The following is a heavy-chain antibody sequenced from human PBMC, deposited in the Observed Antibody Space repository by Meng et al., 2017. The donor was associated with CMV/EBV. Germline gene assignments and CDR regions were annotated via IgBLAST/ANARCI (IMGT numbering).Heavy chain of an antibody. V-gene: IGHV3-53*01. Sequence: GESLKISCAASGFTVSSNYMSWVRQAPGKGLEWVSVIYSGGSTYYADYVKGRFTISRENSKNTLYLQMNSLRAEDTAVYYCASGTAMELGFDYWGQGTLVTVSS. CDR3: ASGTAMELGFDY. CDR1: GFTVSSNY. J-gene: IGHJ4*02. D-gene: IGHD5-18*01. CDR2: IYSGGST.